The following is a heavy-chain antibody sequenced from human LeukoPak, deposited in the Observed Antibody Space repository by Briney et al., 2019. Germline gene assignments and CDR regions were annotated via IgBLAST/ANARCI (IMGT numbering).Heavy chain of an antibody. J-gene: IGHJ6*03. V-gene: IGHV3-74*01. D-gene: IGHD6-6*01. Sequence: GGSLRLPCAASGFTFSSYRMHWVRHAPGKGRVWVSRINSDGSSTSYADSVKGRFTISRDNAKNTLYLQMNSLRAEDTAVYYCAREGVDSSSFYYYMDVWGKGTTVTVSS. CDR2: INSDGSST. CDR3: AREGVDSSSFYYYMDV. CDR1: GFTFSSYR.